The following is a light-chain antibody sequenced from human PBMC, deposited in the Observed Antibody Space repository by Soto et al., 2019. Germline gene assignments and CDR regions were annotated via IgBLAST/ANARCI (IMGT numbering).Light chain of an antibody. V-gene: IGKV3-11*01. J-gene: IGKJ4*01. CDR2: DAS. CDR1: QSVSRY. Sequence: EIVLTQSPATLSLSPGDGATISCRASQSVSRYLAWYQQKPGQAPRLLIYDASNRATGIPARFSGSGSGTDFILTISSLEAEDFAVYYCQQRANWPLTFGGGTKVDIK. CDR3: QQRANWPLT.